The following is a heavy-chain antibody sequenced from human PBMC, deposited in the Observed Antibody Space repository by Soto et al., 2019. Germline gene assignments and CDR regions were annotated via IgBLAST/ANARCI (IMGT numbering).Heavy chain of an antibody. Sequence: GGSLRLSCEASGFTLNDCSMDWVRQAPEKGLEWVSSISSSGTYIYYADSVKGRFAISRDNANNVMYLQMDTLRAEDTAVYYCVRAGHVFDVQYYGTDLWGPATTVT. J-gene: IGHJ6*02. D-gene: IGHD3-10*01. CDR3: VRAGHVFDVQYYGTDL. V-gene: IGHV3-21*01. CDR2: ISSSGTYI. CDR1: GFTLNDCS.